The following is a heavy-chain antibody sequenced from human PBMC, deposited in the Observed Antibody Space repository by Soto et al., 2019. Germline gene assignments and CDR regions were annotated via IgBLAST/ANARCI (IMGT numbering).Heavy chain of an antibody. CDR1: GFTFSSYS. J-gene: IGHJ5*02. CDR3: AREVDYFSWFDP. V-gene: IGHV3-48*02. D-gene: IGHD4-17*01. CDR2: ISSSSSTI. Sequence: EVQLVESGGGLVQPGGSLRLSCAASGFTFSSYSMNWVRQAPGKGLEWVSYISSSSSTIYYADSVKGRFTISRDNAKNSLYLQMNRLRDEDTAVYYCAREVDYFSWFDPWGQGTLVTVSS.